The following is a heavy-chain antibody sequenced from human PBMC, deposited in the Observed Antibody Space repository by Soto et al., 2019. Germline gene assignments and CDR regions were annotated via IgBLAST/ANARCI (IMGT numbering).Heavy chain of an antibody. CDR2: IDTSSTKI. CDR3: AGPYHMWSGFLSPVDY. J-gene: IGHJ4*02. D-gene: IGHD3-3*01. Sequence: PGGSLRLSCAASGYTFSDYYMSWIRQAPGKGLEWISYIDTSSTKIYYADSVQGRFTITRDNAKNWLYLEMNSLRDEDTAAYYCAGPYHMWSGFLSPVDYWGQGTLVTVSS. CDR1: GYTFSDYY. V-gene: IGHV3-11*01.